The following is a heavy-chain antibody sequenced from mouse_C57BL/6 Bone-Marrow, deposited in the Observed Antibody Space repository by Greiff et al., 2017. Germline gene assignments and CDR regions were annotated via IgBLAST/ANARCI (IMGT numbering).Heavy chain of an antibody. D-gene: IGHD2-10*02. CDR1: GYTFTSYW. CDR2: IHPTSGST. J-gene: IGHJ1*03. V-gene: IGHV1-64*01. CDR3: ARYGKGDWYFDV. Sequence: QVQLQQPGAELVKPGASVKLSCKASGYTFTSYWMHWVKQRPGQGLEWIGMIHPTSGSTNYNEKFKSKATLTVDKSSSTAYMQLSSLTSEDSAVXYCARYGKGDWYFDVWGTGTTVTVSS.